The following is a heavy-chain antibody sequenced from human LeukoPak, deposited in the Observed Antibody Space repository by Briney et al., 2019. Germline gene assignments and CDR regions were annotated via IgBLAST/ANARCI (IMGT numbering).Heavy chain of an antibody. J-gene: IGHJ4*02. D-gene: IGHD3-3*01. CDR3: ARIYNDFWSGYIHYDY. Sequence: GSLRLSCAASGFTCSSCWMSWVRQAPGKGLEWVANIKQDGSAKYYVDSVEGRFTISRDNAKNSLYLQMNSLRAEDTAVYYCARIYNDFWSGYIHYDYWGQGTLVTVSS. CDR1: GFTCSSCW. CDR2: IKQDGSAK. V-gene: IGHV3-7*01.